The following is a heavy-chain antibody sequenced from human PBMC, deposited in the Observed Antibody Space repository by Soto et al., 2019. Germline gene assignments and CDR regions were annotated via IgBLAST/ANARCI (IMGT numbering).Heavy chain of an antibody. CDR3: ASLYSSSWYSGAFDI. V-gene: IGHV3-21*01. CDR2: ISISSSYI. D-gene: IGHD6-13*01. Sequence: GGSLRLSCAASGFTFSSYSMNWVRQAPGKGLEWVSSISISSSYIYYADSVKGRFTISRDNAKNSLYLQMNSLRAEDTVVYYCASLYSSSWYSGAFDIWGQGTMVTVSS. CDR1: GFTFSSYS. J-gene: IGHJ3*02.